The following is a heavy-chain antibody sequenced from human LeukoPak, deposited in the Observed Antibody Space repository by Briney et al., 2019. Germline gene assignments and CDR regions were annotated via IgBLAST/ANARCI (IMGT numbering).Heavy chain of an antibody. Sequence: GGSLRLSCAASGFTFSSYEMNWVRQASGKGLEWVSYISSSSGSTIYYADSVKGRFTISRDNAKNSLYLQMNSLRAEDTAVYYCAKVQYDILTGHFDYWGQGTLVTVSS. D-gene: IGHD3-9*01. CDR2: ISSSSGSTI. CDR1: GFTFSSYE. J-gene: IGHJ4*02. V-gene: IGHV3-48*03. CDR3: AKVQYDILTGHFDY.